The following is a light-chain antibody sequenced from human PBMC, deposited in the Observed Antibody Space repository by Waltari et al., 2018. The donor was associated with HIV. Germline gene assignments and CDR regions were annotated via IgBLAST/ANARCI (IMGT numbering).Light chain of an antibody. CDR3: GTWDTSLSAGV. V-gene: IGLV1-51*01. CDR1: SSNLGNNY. J-gene: IGLJ3*02. Sequence: QSVLTQPPSVSAAPGQKVVISCSGTSSNLGNNYVTWFQQPPGTAPKFIIYVSNKRPSGIPDRFSGSRSGTSATLSITGLQSGDEADYYCGTWDTSLSAGVFGGGTKVTVL. CDR2: VSN.